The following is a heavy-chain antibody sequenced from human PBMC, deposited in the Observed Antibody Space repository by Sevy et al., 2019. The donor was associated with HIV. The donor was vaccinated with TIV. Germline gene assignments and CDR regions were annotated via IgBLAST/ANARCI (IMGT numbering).Heavy chain of an antibody. J-gene: IGHJ3*02. V-gene: IGHV1-24*01. CDR3: ATRGRWERRRFDAFDI. CDR1: GYILTELS. Sequence: ASVKVSCKVSGYILTELSMHWVRQAPGKGLEWMGGFDPEDGETVYAQKFQGRVTMTEDTSTDTAYMELSSLRSEDTAVYYCATRGRWERRRFDAFDIWGQGTMVTVSS. CDR2: FDPEDGET. D-gene: IGHD1-26*01.